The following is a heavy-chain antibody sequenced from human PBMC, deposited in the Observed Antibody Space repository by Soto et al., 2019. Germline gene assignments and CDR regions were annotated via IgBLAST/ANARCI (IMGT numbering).Heavy chain of an antibody. CDR2: IYYSGST. D-gene: IGHD3-3*01. J-gene: IGHJ4*02. CDR1: GGSISSSSYY. CDR3: ARHAPAISISDH. V-gene: IGHV4-39*01. Sequence: SETLSLTCTVSGGSISSSSYYWGWIRQPPGKGLEWIGSIYYSGSTYYNPSLKSRVTISVDTSKNQFSLKLSSVTAADTAVYYCARHAPAISISDHWGQGTLVTVSS.